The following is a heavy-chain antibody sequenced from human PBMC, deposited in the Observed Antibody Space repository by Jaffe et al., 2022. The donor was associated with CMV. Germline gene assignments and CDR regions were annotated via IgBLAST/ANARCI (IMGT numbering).Heavy chain of an antibody. D-gene: IGHD3-22*01. CDR1: GGSFSGYY. V-gene: IGHV4-34*01. CDR3: ARTSNYYDSSGYYYKPRIPFDY. Sequence: QVQLQQWGAGLLKPSETLSLTCAVYGGSFSGYYWSWIRQPPGKGLEWIGEINHSGSTNYNPSLKSRVTISVDTSKNQFSLKLSSVTAADTAVYYCARTSNYYDSSGYYYKPRIPFDYWGQGTLVTVSS. CDR2: INHSGST. J-gene: IGHJ4*02.